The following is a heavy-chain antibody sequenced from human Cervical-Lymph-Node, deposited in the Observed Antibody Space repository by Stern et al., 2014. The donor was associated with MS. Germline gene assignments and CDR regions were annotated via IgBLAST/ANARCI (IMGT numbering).Heavy chain of an antibody. Sequence: VQLEESGAEVKKPGSSVKVSCKASGGTFSSYAISWVRQAPGQGLEWMGGIIPIFGTANYAQKFQGRVTITADESTSTAYMELSSLRSGDTAVYYCARPGGSSSSEGCFDYWGQGTLVTVSS. CDR1: GGTFSSYA. D-gene: IGHD6-6*01. J-gene: IGHJ4*02. CDR2: IIPIFGTA. CDR3: ARPGGSSSSEGCFDY. V-gene: IGHV1-69*01.